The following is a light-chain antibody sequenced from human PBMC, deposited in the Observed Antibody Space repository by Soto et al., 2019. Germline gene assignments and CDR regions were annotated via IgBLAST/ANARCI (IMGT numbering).Light chain of an antibody. CDR2: DAS. CDR1: QSVSSY. Sequence: EIVLTQSPATLSLSPGERATLSCRASQSVSSYLAWYQQKPGQAPRLLIYDASNRATGIPARFSGSGSGTDFTLTISSRKPEDFAVYYCQQRSNWLTFGGGTKVESK. CDR3: QQRSNWLT. J-gene: IGKJ4*01. V-gene: IGKV3-11*01.